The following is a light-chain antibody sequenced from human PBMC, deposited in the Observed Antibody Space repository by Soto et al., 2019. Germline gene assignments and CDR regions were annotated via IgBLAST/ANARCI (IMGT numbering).Light chain of an antibody. V-gene: IGKV3-15*01. CDR1: QSVSNN. J-gene: IGKJ1*01. Sequence: EIVMTQSPATLSVSPGERATLSCRASQSVSNNVAWYQKKPGQAPRLLIYGASTRATGIPARFSGSGSGTEFTRPISSLQSEDFSFYYCQQYNNWWTFGQGTRVEIK. CDR2: GAS. CDR3: QQYNNWWT.